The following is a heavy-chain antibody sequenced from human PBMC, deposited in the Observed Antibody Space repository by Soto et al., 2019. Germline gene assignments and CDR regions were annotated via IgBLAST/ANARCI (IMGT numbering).Heavy chain of an antibody. D-gene: IGHD6-13*01. V-gene: IGHV1-18*01. Sequence: ASVKVSCKASGYTFTSYGISWVRQAPGQGLEWMGWISAYNGNTNYAQKLQVRVTMTTDTSTSTAYMELRSLRSDDTAVYYCARDGPGIAAAGNAFDIWGQGTMVTVSS. CDR2: ISAYNGNT. J-gene: IGHJ3*02. CDR3: ARDGPGIAAAGNAFDI. CDR1: GYTFTSYG.